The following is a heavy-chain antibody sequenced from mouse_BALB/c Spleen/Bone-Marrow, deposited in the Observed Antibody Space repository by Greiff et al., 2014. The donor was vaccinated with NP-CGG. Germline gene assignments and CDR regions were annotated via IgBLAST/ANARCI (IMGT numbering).Heavy chain of an antibody. CDR2: IDPAIFT. CDR1: GFNIKDTY. D-gene: IGHD2-14*01. V-gene: IGHV14-3*02. CDR3: ASYRYGWYFDV. J-gene: IGHJ1*01. Sequence: VQLQQSGAELVKPGASVKLSCTASGFNIKDTYLHWVKQRPEQGLDWIGRIDPAIFTRYDPKFQGKATITADTCSNTAYLHLSSLTSEDTAVYYCASYRYGWYFDVWGAGTTVTVSS.